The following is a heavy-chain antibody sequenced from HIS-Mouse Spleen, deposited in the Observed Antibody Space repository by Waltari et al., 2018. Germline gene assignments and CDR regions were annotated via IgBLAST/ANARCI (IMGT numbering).Heavy chain of an antibody. CDR1: GGSFSGYY. Sequence: QVQLQQWGAGLLKPSETLSLTCAVYGGSFSGYYWSWIRQPPGKGLGWIGEINHSGSTNYNPALKGRVTISVDTSKNQFSLKLSSVTAADTAVYYCARGSSSIAARDAFDIWGQGTMVTVSS. J-gene: IGHJ3*02. CDR2: INHSGST. V-gene: IGHV4-34*01. D-gene: IGHD6-6*01. CDR3: ARGSSSIAARDAFDI.